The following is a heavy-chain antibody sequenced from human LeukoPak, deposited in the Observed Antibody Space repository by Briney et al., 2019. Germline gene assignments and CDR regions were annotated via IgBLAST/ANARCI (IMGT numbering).Heavy chain of an antibody. CDR1: GFTVSSNY. CDR2: IYSGGST. D-gene: IGHD4-17*01. CDR3: ARAATVTPAAFDI. J-gene: IGHJ3*02. Sequence: GGSLRLSCAASGFTVSSNYMSWVRQAPGKGLEWVSVIYSGGSTYYADSVKGRFTISRDNSKNTLYLQMNSLRAEDTAVYYCARAATVTPAAFDIWGQGTMVTVSS. V-gene: IGHV3-66*02.